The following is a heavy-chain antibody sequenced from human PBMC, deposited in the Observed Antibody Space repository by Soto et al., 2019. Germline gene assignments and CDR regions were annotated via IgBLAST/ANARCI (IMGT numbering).Heavy chain of an antibody. Sequence: QVQLVESGGGVVQPGRSLRLSCAASGFTFSNYAMYWVRQAPGKGLEWVARILYDGIDKDYAGSVKGRFTISRDHYKNTLYLQMDSLRPEDTAVYYCASDGVAATTGLDYWGQGTLVTVSS. V-gene: IGHV3-30-3*01. CDR3: ASDGVAATTGLDY. D-gene: IGHD2-15*01. CDR2: ILYDGIDK. CDR1: GFTFSNYA. J-gene: IGHJ4*02.